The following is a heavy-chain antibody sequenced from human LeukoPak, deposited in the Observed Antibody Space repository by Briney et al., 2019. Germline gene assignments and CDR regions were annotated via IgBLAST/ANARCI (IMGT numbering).Heavy chain of an antibody. CDR1: GFTFSNNS. CDR3: GRDSDREKSGGSSGSYYNVASY. V-gene: IGHV3-48*04. Sequence: GGSLRLSCAASGFTFSNNSMNWVRQAPGKGLEWVSYISRSSSIIYYVDSVKGRFTISRDNAKNSLYLQMNSLRAEDTAVYYLGRDSDREKSGGSSGSYYNVASYWGQGTLVTVSS. CDR2: ISRSSSII. J-gene: IGHJ4*02. D-gene: IGHD3-10*01.